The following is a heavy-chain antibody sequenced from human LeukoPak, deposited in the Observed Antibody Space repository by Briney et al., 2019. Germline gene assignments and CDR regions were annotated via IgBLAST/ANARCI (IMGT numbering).Heavy chain of an antibody. CDR1: GFTFSSYW. Sequence: GGSLRLSCAASGFTFSSYWMTWVRQAPGKGLEWVANIKEDGSEKYYVDSVKGRLTISRDNAKNSLYLQMNSLRAEDTAVYYCARDRGWLVFDYRGQGTLVTVSS. V-gene: IGHV3-7*03. CDR3: ARDRGWLVFDY. CDR2: IKEDGSEK. J-gene: IGHJ4*02. D-gene: IGHD6-19*01.